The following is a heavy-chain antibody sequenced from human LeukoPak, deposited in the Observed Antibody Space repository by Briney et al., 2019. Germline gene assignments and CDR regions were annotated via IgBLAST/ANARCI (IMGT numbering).Heavy chain of an antibody. V-gene: IGHV3-23*01. J-gene: IGHJ4*02. CDR3: AKVGGKIAL. D-gene: IGHD2/OR15-2a*01. CDR1: GFTFSSYE. CDR2: IGGSGGST. Sequence: GGSLRLSCAASGFTFSSYEMNWVRQAPGKGLEWVSGIGGSGGSTYYADSVKGRFTISRDNSKNTLYVQMNSLRAEDTATYYCAKVGGKIALWGQGTLVTVSS.